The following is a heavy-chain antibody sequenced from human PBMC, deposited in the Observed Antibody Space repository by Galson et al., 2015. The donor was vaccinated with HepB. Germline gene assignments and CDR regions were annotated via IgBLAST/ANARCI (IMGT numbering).Heavy chain of an antibody. J-gene: IGHJ6*02. Sequence: LSLTCTVSGGSISSYYWSWIRQPPEKGLEWIGYIYYSGSTNYNPSLKSRVTISVDTSKNQFSLKLSSVTAADTAVYYCARSLPLGAAGRVYYYGMDVWGQGTTVTVSS. CDR3: ARSLPLGAAGRVYYYGMDV. D-gene: IGHD6-13*01. V-gene: IGHV4-59*01. CDR1: GGSISSYY. CDR2: IYYSGST.